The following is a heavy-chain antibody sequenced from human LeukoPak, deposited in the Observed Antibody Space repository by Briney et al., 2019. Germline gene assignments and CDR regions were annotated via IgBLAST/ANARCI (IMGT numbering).Heavy chain of an antibody. CDR3: ARGLTMVRGVLWFDP. CDR1: GSTFSSYW. D-gene: IGHD3-10*01. V-gene: IGHV3-7*01. CDR2: IKQDGSEK. J-gene: IGHJ5*02. Sequence: GGSLRLSCAASGSTFSSYWMSWVRQAPGKGLEWVANIKQDGSEKYYVDSVKGRFTISRDNAKNSLYLQMNSLRAEDTAVYYCARGLTMVRGVLWFDPWGQGTLVTVSS.